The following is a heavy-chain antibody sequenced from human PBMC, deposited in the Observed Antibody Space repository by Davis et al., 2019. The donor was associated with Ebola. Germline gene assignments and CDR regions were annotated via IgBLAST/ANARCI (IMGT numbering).Heavy chain of an antibody. CDR3: ARVRQQLVDDGFDM. D-gene: IGHD6-13*01. V-gene: IGHV1-2*06. J-gene: IGHJ3*02. CDR1: GYTFTGYY. Sequence: AASVKVSCKASGYTFTGYYMHWVRQAPGQGLEWMGRINPNSGGTNYAQKFQGRVTMTRDTSISTAYMELSRLRSDDTAVYYCARVRQQLVDDGFDMWGQGTLVTVSS. CDR2: INPNSGGT.